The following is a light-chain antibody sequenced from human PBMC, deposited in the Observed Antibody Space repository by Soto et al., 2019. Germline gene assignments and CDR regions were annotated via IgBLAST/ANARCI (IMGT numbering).Light chain of an antibody. J-gene: IGLJ1*01. Sequence: SVLPQPASLTGSPGQSITISCTGTSSDVGGYNYVSWYQQHPGKAPKLMIYDVSNRPSGVSNRFSSSKSGNTASLTISGLQAEDEADYYCSSYTSSSTLYVFGTGTKVTVL. V-gene: IGLV2-14*01. CDR3: SSYTSSSTLYV. CDR2: DVS. CDR1: SSDVGGYNY.